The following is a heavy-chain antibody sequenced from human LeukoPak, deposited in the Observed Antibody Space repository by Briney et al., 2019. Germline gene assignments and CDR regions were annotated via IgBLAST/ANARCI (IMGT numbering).Heavy chain of an antibody. V-gene: IGHV4-59*01. CDR3: AREVYGSGSYYKTNYYYYYMDV. CDR2: IYYSGST. D-gene: IGHD3-10*01. CDR1: GGSISSYY. Sequence: SETLSLTCTVSGGSISSYYWSWIRQPPGKGLEWIGYIYYSGSTNYNPSLKSRVTISVDTSKNQFSLKLSSVTAADTAVYYCAREVYGSGSYYKTNYYYYYMDVWGKGTTVTDSS. J-gene: IGHJ6*03.